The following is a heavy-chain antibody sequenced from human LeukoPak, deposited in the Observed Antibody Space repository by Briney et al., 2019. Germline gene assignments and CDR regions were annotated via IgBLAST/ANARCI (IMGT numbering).Heavy chain of an antibody. CDR2: ITQDGSEK. CDR3: ARDWRQDNAFDL. V-gene: IGHV3-7*01. CDR1: EFTFSSHQ. Sequence: GGSLRLSCAASEFTFSSHQMSWVRQAPGKGLEWVAKITQDGSEKYYMDSVKGRFIISRDNGKNSLYLQMNSLRVEDTAVYYCARDWRQDNAFDLWGQGTMVTVSS. D-gene: IGHD2-15*01. J-gene: IGHJ3*01.